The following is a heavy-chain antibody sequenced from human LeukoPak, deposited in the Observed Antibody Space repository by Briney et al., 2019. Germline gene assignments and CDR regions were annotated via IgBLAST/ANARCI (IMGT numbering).Heavy chain of an antibody. CDR2: INPSGGNT. CDR3: ARVGSGWFDAFDI. D-gene: IGHD6-19*01. J-gene: IGHJ3*02. Sequence: ASVKVSCKASGYIFTSFYMHWVRQAPGQGLEWMGIINPSGGNTGYAQKFQGRVTMTRDTSTSTVYMELSSLRSEDTAVYYCARVGSGWFDAFDIWGQGTMVTVSS. V-gene: IGHV1-46*01. CDR1: GYIFTSFY.